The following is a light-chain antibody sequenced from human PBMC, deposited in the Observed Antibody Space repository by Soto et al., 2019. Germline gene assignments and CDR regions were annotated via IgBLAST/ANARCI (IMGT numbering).Light chain of an antibody. CDR2: GAS. CDR3: QRYGSSRPWT. Sequence: EIVLTQSPGTLSLSPGERATLSCRASQSVSSSFLSWYQQKPGQSPRLLIYGASGRATGIPDRFSGSGSGTDFTLTIGSLEPEDFAVYYCQRYGSSRPWTFGQGTKVDIK. CDR1: QSVSSSF. V-gene: IGKV3-20*01. J-gene: IGKJ1*01.